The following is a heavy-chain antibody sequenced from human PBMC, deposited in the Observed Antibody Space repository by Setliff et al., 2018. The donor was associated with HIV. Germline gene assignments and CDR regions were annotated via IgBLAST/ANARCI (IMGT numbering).Heavy chain of an antibody. V-gene: IGHV3-11*03. CDR2: ISSSSSYT. J-gene: IGHJ4*02. Sequence: GGSLRLSCAASGFTFSVYYMSWIRQAPGKGLEWVSYISSSSSYTNYADSVKGRFTISRDNAKNSLYLQMNSLRAEDTAVYYCASTVTTYYFDYWGQGTLVTVSS. CDR3: ASTVTTYYFDY. D-gene: IGHD4-17*01. CDR1: GFTFSVYY.